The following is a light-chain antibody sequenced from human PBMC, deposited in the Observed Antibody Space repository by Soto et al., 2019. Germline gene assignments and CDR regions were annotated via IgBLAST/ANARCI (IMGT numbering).Light chain of an antibody. CDR1: QSVSSAY. J-gene: IGKJ1*01. Sequence: EIVLTQSPGTLSLSPGERATPSCRASQSVSSAYLAWYQQKPGQAPRLLIYGASSRATGIPDRFSGSGSGTDFTLSISRLEPEDFAVYYCEQCGTSPPGTFGRGTKVDIK. V-gene: IGKV3-20*01. CDR2: GAS. CDR3: EQCGTSPPGT.